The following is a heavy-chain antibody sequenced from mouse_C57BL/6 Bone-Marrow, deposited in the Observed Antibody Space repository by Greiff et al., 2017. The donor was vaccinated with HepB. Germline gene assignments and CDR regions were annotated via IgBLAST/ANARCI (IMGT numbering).Heavy chain of an antibody. CDR3: ARDYYGSSHYFDY. V-gene: IGHV1-69*01. D-gene: IGHD1-1*01. Sequence: QVQLQQSGAELVMPGASVKLSCKASGYTFTSYWMHWVKQRPGQGLEWIGEIDPSDSYTNYNQKFKGKSTLTVDKSSSTAYMQLSSLTSEDSAVYYCARDYYGSSHYFDYWGQGTTLTVSS. CDR2: IDPSDSYT. J-gene: IGHJ2*01. CDR1: GYTFTSYW.